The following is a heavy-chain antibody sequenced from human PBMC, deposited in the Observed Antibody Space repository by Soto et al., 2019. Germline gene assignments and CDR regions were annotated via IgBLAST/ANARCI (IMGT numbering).Heavy chain of an antibody. V-gene: IGHV4-39*01. CDR3: ARRGDYGDWYAFDI. CDR1: GCSISSSSYY. Sequence: PSETLSLTCTVSGCSISSSSYYWGWIGQPPGKGREWLGSIYYSGSTYYNPSLKSRVTISVDTSKNQFSLMLSSGTAADSAVYFCARRGDYGDWYAFDIWGQGTMVTVSS. J-gene: IGHJ3*02. D-gene: IGHD4-17*01. CDR2: IYYSGST.